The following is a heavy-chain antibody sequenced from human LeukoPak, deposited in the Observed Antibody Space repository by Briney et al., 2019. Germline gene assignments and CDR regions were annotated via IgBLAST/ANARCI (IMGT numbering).Heavy chain of an antibody. CDR2: ISYPGST. J-gene: IGHJ6*03. D-gene: IGHD3-10*01. Sequence: PSETLSLTCTVSGGSISSYYWSWIRQPPGKGLDWIGYISYPGSTNYNPSLKSRATISVDTSKNQFSLELSSVTAADTAVYYCARAGYYYGSGTSIYYYYYMDVWGKGTTVTISS. V-gene: IGHV4-59*08. CDR3: ARAGYYYGSGTSIYYYYYMDV. CDR1: GGSISSYY.